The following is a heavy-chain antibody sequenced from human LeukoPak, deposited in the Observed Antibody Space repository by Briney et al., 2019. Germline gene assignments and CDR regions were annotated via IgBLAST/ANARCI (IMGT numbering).Heavy chain of an antibody. J-gene: IGHJ4*02. V-gene: IGHV3-74*01. CDR3: VKDFVGVEEF. CDR2: ISEEGTTI. Sequence: GGSLRLSCAASGFTFNNYWMTWVRQAPGKGLVWVSRISEEGTTIDYADSVRGRFTISRDIAKNTLYLQMNSLRPEDTAMYHCVKDFVGVEEFWGQGTLVTVSS. CDR1: GFTFNNYW. D-gene: IGHD3-16*01.